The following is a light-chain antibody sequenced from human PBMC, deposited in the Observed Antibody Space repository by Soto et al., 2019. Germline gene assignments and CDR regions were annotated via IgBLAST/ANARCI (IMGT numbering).Light chain of an antibody. Sequence: QSVLTQPPSVSGAPGQRVTVSCTGSSSNIGAGYDVHWYQQLPGAAPKLLISGNNNRPSGVPDRFSGSKSGTSASLAITGLQAEDEADYYCQSYDSSLGGSGVFGGGTKLTVL. V-gene: IGLV1-40*01. CDR1: SSNIGAGYD. CDR2: GNN. CDR3: QSYDSSLGGSGV. J-gene: IGLJ3*02.